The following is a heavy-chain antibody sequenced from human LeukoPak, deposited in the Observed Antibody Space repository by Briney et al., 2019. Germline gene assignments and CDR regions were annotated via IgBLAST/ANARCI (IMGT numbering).Heavy chain of an antibody. CDR2: IKQDGSEK. D-gene: IGHD3-22*01. Sequence: PGGSLRLSCAASGSTFSSYWMHWVRQAPGKGLEWVANIKQDGSEKYYVDSVKGRFTISRDNAKNSLYLQMNSLRAEDTAVYSCVRDGDTSGYTNWGQGTLVTVSS. CDR1: GSTFSSYW. CDR3: VRDGDTSGYTN. J-gene: IGHJ4*02. V-gene: IGHV3-7*01.